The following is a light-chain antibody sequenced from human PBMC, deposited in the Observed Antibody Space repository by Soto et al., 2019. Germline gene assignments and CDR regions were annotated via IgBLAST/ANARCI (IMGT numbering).Light chain of an antibody. J-gene: IGLJ1*01. CDR1: SSDVGSYNL. V-gene: IGLV2-23*02. CDR2: EVS. CDR3: CSYAGSSTV. Sequence: QPALTQPASVSGSPGQSITISCTGTSSDVGSYNLVSWYQQHPGKAPKLIICEVSKRPSGVSNRFSGSKSGNTASLTILWVQAEDEADYYCCSYAGSSTVFGIGNKVPVL.